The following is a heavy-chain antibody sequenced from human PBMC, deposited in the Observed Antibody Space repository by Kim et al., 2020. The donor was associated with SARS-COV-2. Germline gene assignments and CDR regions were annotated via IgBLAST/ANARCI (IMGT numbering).Heavy chain of an antibody. J-gene: IGHJ4*02. CDR2: NP. V-gene: IGHV7-4-1*02. Sequence: NPTYDQGFTGRFVVSLDPSLSTAYLQISSLKAEDTAVYYCARASPIGVDYWGQGTLVTVSS. CDR3: ARASPIGVDY.